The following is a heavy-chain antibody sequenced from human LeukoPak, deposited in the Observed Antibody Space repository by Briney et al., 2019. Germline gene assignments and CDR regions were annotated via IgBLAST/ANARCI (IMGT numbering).Heavy chain of an antibody. D-gene: IGHD3-10*01. CDR2: IYYSGST. CDR1: GGPISTYY. J-gene: IGHJ4*02. Sequence: SETLSLTCTVSGGPISTYYWRWLRQPPGKGLECLGYIYYSGSTNHNPSLKSRVTTSSDTSKTQISLKRSSMTAAGTAVYYCARVVRGGRNYCDYWGQGTLVTVPS. V-gene: IGHV4-59*08. CDR3: ARVVRGGRNYCDY.